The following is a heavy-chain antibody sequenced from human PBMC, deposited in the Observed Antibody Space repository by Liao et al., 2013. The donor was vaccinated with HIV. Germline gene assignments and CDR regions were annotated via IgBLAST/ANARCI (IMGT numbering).Heavy chain of an antibody. CDR3: ATAGDTSGYYWAALDS. CDR1: GGSISSGDNY. V-gene: IGHV4-61*08. Sequence: QLQLQESGPGLVKPSETLSLTCTVSGGSISSGDNYWSWIRQPPGKGLEWIGYIYDSGSTYYNPSLKSRVTISIETSKNQFSLRLSSVTAADTAVYYCATAGDTSGYYWAALDSWGQGTLVTVSS. CDR2: IYDSGST. J-gene: IGHJ4*02. D-gene: IGHD3-22*01.